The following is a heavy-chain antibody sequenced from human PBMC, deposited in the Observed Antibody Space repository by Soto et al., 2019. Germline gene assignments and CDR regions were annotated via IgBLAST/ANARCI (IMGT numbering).Heavy chain of an antibody. D-gene: IGHD6-19*01. CDR1: GFTFSNYE. CDR2: ISASGSTI. CDR3: ARVAGRKYFDF. V-gene: IGHV3-48*03. Sequence: GGSLRLSCAASGFTFSNYEMNWVRQAPGKGLEWISYISASGSTIYYADSVKGRFTISRDNAKNSLYLQMNSLRAEDTAVYYCARVAGRKYFDFRGRGTQVTVSS. J-gene: IGHJ4*02.